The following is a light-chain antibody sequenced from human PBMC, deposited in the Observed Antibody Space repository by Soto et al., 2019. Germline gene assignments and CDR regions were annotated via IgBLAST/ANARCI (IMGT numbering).Light chain of an antibody. CDR2: LGS. CDR3: MQALQTPYT. Sequence: DIVMTQSPLSLPVTPGEPASISCRSSQSLLYSNRYNYLDWYLQKPGQSPQLLIYLGSNRASGVPDRFSGSGSGTDFTLKISRVEAEDVGVYYFMQALQTPYTFGQGTKLEIK. J-gene: IGKJ2*01. V-gene: IGKV2-28*01. CDR1: QSLLYSNRYNY.